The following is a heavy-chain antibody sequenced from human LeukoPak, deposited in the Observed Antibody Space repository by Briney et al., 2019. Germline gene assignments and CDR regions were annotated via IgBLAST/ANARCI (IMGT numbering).Heavy chain of an antibody. CDR2: ISYDGSNK. V-gene: IGHV3-30-3*01. CDR1: GFTFSSYA. Sequence: GGSLRLSCAASGFTFSSYAMSWVRQAPGKGLEWVAVISYDGSNKYYADSVKGRFTISRDNSKNTLYLQMNSLRAEDTAVYYCARDSSAFDIWGQGTMVTVSS. CDR3: ARDSSAFDI. J-gene: IGHJ3*02.